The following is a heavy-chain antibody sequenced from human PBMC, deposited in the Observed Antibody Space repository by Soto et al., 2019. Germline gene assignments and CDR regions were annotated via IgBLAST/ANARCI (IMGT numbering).Heavy chain of an antibody. CDR2: ISSSSSYI. J-gene: IGHJ4*02. D-gene: IGHD3-22*01. Sequence: VQLVESGGGLVKPGGSLRLSCAASGFTFSSYSMNWVRQAPGKGLEWVSSISSSSSYIYYADSVKGRFTISRDNAKNSLYLQMNSLRAEDTAVYYCARDTYYYDSSGYYWYWGQGTLVTVSS. CDR1: GFTFSSYS. V-gene: IGHV3-21*01. CDR3: ARDTYYYDSSGYYWY.